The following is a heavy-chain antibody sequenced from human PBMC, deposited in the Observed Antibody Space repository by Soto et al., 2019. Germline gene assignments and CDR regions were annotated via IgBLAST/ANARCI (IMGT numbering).Heavy chain of an antibody. CDR2: MNPNSGGT. CDR3: ARGYYISSWRVFDS. V-gene: IGHV1-2*02. D-gene: IGHD6-13*01. Sequence: QVQLVQSGADVKKPGASVKVSCKTSGYTFSGYFMHWLRQAPGQGIEWMGWMNPNSGGTDYAQNFQGRVSMTWDTSISTAYMELSRLRSDDTAIYYCARGYYISSWRVFDSWGQGTLVTVSS. J-gene: IGHJ4*02. CDR1: GYTFSGYF.